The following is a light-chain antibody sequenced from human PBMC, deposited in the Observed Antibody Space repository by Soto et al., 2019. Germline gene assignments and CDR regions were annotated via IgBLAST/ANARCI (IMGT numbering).Light chain of an antibody. CDR2: DAS. J-gene: IGKJ1*01. CDR3: QQYNSYSRA. CDR1: QRSGTW. Sequence: DIQMTQSPSTLSASVGDRVTITCRASQRSGTWLAWYQHKPGRAPKLLIYDASTLEGGVPSRFSGSRSGTEFTFTISSLQPDDFATYYCQQYNSYSRAFGQGTKVEIK. V-gene: IGKV1-5*01.